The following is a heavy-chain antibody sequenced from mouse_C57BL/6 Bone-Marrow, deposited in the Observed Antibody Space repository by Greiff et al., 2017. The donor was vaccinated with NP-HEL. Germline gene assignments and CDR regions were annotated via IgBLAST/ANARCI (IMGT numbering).Heavy chain of an antibody. CDR2: IYPGAGDT. V-gene: IGHV1-80*01. J-gene: IGHJ3*01. CDR1: GYAFSSYW. Sequence: QVQLQQSGAELVKPGASVKLSCKASGYAFSSYWMNWVKQRPGKGLEWIGQIYPGAGDTTYNGKFKGKAPMTADKSSSTAYMQLSSLTSEDSSVYYCARRWVFAYWGQGTLVTVSA. D-gene: IGHD1-1*02. CDR3: ARRWVFAY.